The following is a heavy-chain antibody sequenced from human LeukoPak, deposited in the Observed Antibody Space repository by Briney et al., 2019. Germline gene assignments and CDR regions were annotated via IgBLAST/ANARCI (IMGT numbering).Heavy chain of an antibody. Sequence: GGSLRLSCAASGFTLSAYVMHWVRQAPGKGLEWVAVILLDENSSYYVDSVRGRFTISRDNSKKMLYLQMNSLRAEDTAVCYCARGSSGYNFNYYYYMDVWGKGTAVTVSS. CDR3: ARGSSGYNFNYYYYMDV. CDR2: ILLDENSS. J-gene: IGHJ6*03. CDR1: GFTLSAYV. D-gene: IGHD5-24*01. V-gene: IGHV3-30*03.